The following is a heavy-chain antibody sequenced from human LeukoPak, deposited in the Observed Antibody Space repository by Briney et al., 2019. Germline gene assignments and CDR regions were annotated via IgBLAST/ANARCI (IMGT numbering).Heavy chain of an antibody. J-gene: IGHJ6*03. CDR3: AKDAAAAVYYYYYYYMDV. Sequence: GGSLRLSCAASGLKFRSNDMVWVRQAPGTGLEWEALIWHDGNKKEYGDSVKGRFTISRDNSKNTLYLQMNSLRAEDTAVYYCAKDAAAAVYYYYYYYMDVWGKGTTVTVSS. CDR2: IWHDGNKK. CDR1: GLKFRSND. D-gene: IGHD6-13*01. V-gene: IGHV3-30*02.